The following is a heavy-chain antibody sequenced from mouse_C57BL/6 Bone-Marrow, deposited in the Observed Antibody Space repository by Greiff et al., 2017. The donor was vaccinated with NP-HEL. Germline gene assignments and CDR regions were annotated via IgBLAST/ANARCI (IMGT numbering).Heavy chain of an antibody. J-gene: IGHJ4*01. V-gene: IGHV1-80*01. CDR2: IYPGDGDT. Sequence: QVQLQQSGAELVKPGASVKISCKASGYAFSNYWMNWVKQRPGKGLEWIGQIYPGDGDTNYNGKFKGKATLTADKSSSTAYMQLSSLTSEDSAVYCCKLFYAMDYWGQGTPVTVSS. CDR3: KLFYAMDY. CDR1: GYAFSNYW.